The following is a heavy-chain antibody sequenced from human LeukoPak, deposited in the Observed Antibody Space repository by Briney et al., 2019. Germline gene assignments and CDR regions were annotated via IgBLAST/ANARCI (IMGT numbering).Heavy chain of an antibody. CDR3: ARTRITMIVGLASRFDY. J-gene: IGHJ4*02. V-gene: IGHV4-39*01. CDR2: IYSGGET. D-gene: IGHD3-22*01. Sequence: PSETLSLTCTVSGDSISSSHYYWGWIRQSPGKGLEWIGSIYSGGETHYNPSLNSRVTIFLDTSKNRFSLNLISVTATDTAVYYCARTRITMIVGLASRFDYWGQGTLVTVSS. CDR1: GDSISSSHYY.